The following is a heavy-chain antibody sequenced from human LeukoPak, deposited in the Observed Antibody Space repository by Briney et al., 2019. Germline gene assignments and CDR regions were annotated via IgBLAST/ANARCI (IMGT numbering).Heavy chain of an antibody. V-gene: IGHV3-15*01. Sequence: PGGSLRLSCEASGFSFSNYWMSWVRQAPGKGLEWVGHIKSKTDGGATDYGAPVKGRFTISRDDSKNTLYLQMNSLKTEDTAIYYCTTDLDYYDTIGYPHWGQGSLVTVSS. J-gene: IGHJ4*02. CDR1: GFSFSNYW. D-gene: IGHD3-22*01. CDR2: IKSKTDGGAT. CDR3: TTDLDYYDTIGYPH.